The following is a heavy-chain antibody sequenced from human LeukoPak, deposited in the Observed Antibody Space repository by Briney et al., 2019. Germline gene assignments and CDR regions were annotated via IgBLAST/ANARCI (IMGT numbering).Heavy chain of an antibody. CDR3: VSAYGGLLDY. V-gene: IGHV3-48*03. D-gene: IGHD3-16*01. Sequence: GGPLRLSCAPSVFPFLIFEMNGAPQAPGKGLEWLSYISANGDTIYYADSVKGRFTISRDNGRKSLYLQMNSLRVEDTGIYYCVSAYGGLLDYWGQGTLVTVSS. CDR1: VFPFLIFE. CDR2: ISANGDTI. J-gene: IGHJ4*02.